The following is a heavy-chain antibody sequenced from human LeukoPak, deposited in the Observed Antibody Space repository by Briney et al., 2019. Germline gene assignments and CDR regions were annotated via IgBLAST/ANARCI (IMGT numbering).Heavy chain of an antibody. V-gene: IGHV4-4*07. CDR2: IYTSGST. CDR3: ARENSGSYREFDY. CDR1: GGSISSYY. Sequence: SETLSLTCTVSGGSISSYYWSWIRQPVGKGLEWIGRIYTSGSTNYNASLKSRVSMSVDTSKNQFSLKLSSVTAAATAVFYCARENSGSYREFDYWGQGTLVTVSS. D-gene: IGHD1-26*01. J-gene: IGHJ4*02.